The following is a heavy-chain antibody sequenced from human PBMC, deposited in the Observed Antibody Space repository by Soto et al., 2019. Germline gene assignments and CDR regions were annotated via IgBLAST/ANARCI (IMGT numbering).Heavy chain of an antibody. V-gene: IGHV1-18*04. CDR1: GYTFTSYG. J-gene: IGHJ4*02. CDR3: ARVTFEYSSSSGGGGLDY. CDR2: ISAYNGNT. D-gene: IGHD6-6*01. Sequence: QVQLVQSGAEVKKPGASVKVSCKASGYTFTSYGISWVRQAPGQGLEWMGWISAYNGNTNYAQKLQGRVTMTTDTSTSTAYMELRSLRSDDTAVYYSARVTFEYSSSSGGGGLDYWGQGTLVTVSS.